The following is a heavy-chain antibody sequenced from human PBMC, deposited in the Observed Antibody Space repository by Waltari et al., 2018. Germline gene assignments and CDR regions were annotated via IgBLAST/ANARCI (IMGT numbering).Heavy chain of an antibody. J-gene: IGHJ3*02. V-gene: IGHV3-66*02. CDR3: ARVVPAAGDAFDI. CDR1: GFTVGNNQ. Sequence: EVQLVESGGGLVQPGGSLRLSCAASGFTVGNNQMSWVRQAPGKGLEWVSLMYSAGSTDYADSVKGRFTISRDSSKNTLYLQMNSLGAEDTAVYYCARVVPAAGDAFDIWGQGTMVTVSS. CDR2: MYSAGST. D-gene: IGHD2-2*01.